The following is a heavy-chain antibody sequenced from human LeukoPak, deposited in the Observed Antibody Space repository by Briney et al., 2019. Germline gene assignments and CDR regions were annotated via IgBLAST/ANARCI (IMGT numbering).Heavy chain of an antibody. Sequence: AGESLKISCKISGYSFTNYWIGWVRQMPRKGLEWVGIIYPGDSDTRYSPSFQGQVTISADKSISTAYLQWNSLKASDTAMYYCGRHRDYYGSGSPFDHWGQGTLVTVSS. CDR3: GRHRDYYGSGSPFDH. V-gene: IGHV5-51*01. J-gene: IGHJ4*02. CDR2: IYPGDSDT. D-gene: IGHD3-10*01. CDR1: GYSFTNYW.